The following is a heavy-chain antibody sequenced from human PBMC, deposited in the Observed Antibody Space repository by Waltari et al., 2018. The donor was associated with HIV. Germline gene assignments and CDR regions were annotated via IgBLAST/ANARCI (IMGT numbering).Heavy chain of an antibody. V-gene: IGHV3-74*01. J-gene: IGHJ4*02. CDR2: INSDGSST. CDR3: ARAGYDYVWGSYRGDYFDY. CDR1: GFTFSSSW. Sequence: EVQLVESGGGLVQPGGSLRLSCAASGFTFSSSWMHWVRHAPGKGLVWVSRINSDGSSTSYADSVKGRFTISRDNAKNTLYLQMNSLRAEDTAVYYCARAGYDYVWGSYRGDYFDYWGQGTLVTVSS. D-gene: IGHD3-16*02.